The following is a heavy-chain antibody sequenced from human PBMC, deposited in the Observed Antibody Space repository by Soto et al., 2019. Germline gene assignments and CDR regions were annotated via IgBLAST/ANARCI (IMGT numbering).Heavy chain of an antibody. CDR1: GGSISSGGYS. J-gene: IGHJ4*02. V-gene: IGHV4-30-2*01. CDR3: AGRGCGSGGRCYFDY. Sequence: SETLSLTCAVSGGSISSGGYSWSWIRQAPGKGLEWIGYIYHSGSTYYNPSLKSRVTISVDRSKNQFSLKLSSVTAADTAVYYCAGRGCGSGGRCYFDYWGRGTLVTVSS. D-gene: IGHD2-15*01. CDR2: IYHSGST.